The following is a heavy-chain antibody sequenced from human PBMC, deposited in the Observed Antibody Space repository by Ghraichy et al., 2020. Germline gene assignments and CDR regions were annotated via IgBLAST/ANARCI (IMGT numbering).Heavy chain of an antibody. V-gene: IGHV6-1*01. Sequence: SQTLSLTCVISGDSVSSNIASWSWIRQSPSRGLEWLGSTFYRSNWYNEYAVSVKGRITFSSDTSKNQFSLHLDSVTPEDTAVYYCAGEPGYSYGHSFDWWGQRTLVTVSS. J-gene: IGHJ4*02. D-gene: IGHD5-18*01. CDR1: GDSVSSNIAS. CDR3: AGEPGYSYGHSFDW. CDR2: TFYRSNWYN.